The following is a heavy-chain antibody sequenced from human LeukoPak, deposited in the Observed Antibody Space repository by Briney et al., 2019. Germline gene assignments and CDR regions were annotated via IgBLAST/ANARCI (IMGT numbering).Heavy chain of an antibody. D-gene: IGHD6-25*01. CDR3: ARVSRRSYSSAFDH. V-gene: IGHV1-2*02. CDR2: INPNSGGT. J-gene: IGHJ4*02. CDR1: GYTFTGYY. Sequence: ASVKVSCKASGYTFTGYYMHWVRQAPGQGLEWMGWINPNSGGTNYAQKFQGRVTMTRDTSISTAYMELSRLRSDDTAVYYCARVSRRSYSSAFDHWGQGTLVTVSS.